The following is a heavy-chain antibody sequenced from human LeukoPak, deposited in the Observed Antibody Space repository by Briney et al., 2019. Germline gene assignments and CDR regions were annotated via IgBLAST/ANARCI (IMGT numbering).Heavy chain of an antibody. V-gene: IGHV5-10-1*01. D-gene: IGHD6-13*01. J-gene: IGHJ4*02. CDR3: ARHEGYSSSAEVY. CDR2: IDPSNAYT. CDR1: GYSFTSNW. Sequence: GESLRISCKDSGYSFTSNWTSWVRQMPGKGLQWLGRIDPSNAYTNYNPYFQGHVTISSDKSIKTAYLQWSSLKASDTAMYYCARHEGYSSSAEVYWGQGTLVTVSS.